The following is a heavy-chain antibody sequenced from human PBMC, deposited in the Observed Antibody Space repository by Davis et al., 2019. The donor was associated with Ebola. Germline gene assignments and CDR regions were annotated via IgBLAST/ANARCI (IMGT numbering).Heavy chain of an antibody. CDR3: ARIPSMIVVGYFDY. D-gene: IGHD3-22*01. CDR2: IIPILGIA. Sequence: AASVKVSCKASGGTFSSYAISWVRQAPGQGLEWMGRIIPILGIANYAQKFQGRLTMTEDTSTATAYMELSSLRSDDTAVYYCARIPSMIVVGYFDYWGREPWSPSPQ. J-gene: IGHJ4*02. CDR1: GGTFSSYA. V-gene: IGHV1-69*04.